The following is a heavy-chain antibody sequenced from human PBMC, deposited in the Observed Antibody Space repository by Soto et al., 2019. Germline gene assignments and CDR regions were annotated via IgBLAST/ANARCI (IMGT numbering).Heavy chain of an antibody. V-gene: IGHV3-30*18. CDR3: AKVDQAAQYYDFWSGYYNYFDY. CDR2: ISYDGSNK. J-gene: IGHJ4*02. D-gene: IGHD3-3*01. CDR1: GFTFSSDG. Sequence: GGSLRLSCAASGFTFSSDGMHWVRQAPGKGLEWVAVISYDGSNKYYADSVKGRFTISRDNSKNTLYLQMNSLRAEDTAVYYYAKVDQAAQYYDFWSGYYNYFDYWGQGTLVTVSS.